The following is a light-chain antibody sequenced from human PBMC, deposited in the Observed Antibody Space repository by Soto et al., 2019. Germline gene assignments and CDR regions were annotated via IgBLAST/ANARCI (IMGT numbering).Light chain of an antibody. CDR1: SSDVGGFNY. V-gene: IGLV2-14*01. CDR2: DVY. CDR3: SSYTTGSSYV. J-gene: IGLJ1*01. Sequence: QSVLTQPASVSGSPGQSITISCTGTSSDVGGFNYVSWYQQHPGKAPKLLIFDVYSRPSGISNRFSGSKSGNTASLTISGLQAEDEADYYCSSYTTGSSYVFGAGTKSPS.